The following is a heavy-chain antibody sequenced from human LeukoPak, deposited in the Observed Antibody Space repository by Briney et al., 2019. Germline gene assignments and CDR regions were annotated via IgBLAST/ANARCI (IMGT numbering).Heavy chain of an antibody. CDR1: GYTFTSYR. J-gene: IGHJ4*02. CDR2: ISAYNGNT. D-gene: IGHD5-18*01. CDR3: ARAISASGYSYGPVDY. V-gene: IGHV1-18*01. Sequence: ASVKVSCKASGYTFTSYRISWVRQAPGQGLEWMGWISAYNGNTNYAQKLQGRVTMTTDTSTSTAYMELRSLRSDDTAVYYCARAISASGYSYGPVDYWGQGTLVTVSS.